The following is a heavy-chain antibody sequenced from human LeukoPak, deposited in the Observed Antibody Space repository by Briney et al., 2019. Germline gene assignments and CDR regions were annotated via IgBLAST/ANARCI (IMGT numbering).Heavy chain of an antibody. V-gene: IGHV1-8*01. D-gene: IGHD3-10*01. Sequence: ASVNVSCKASGYTFTSYDINWVRQATGHGLEWMGWMNPNTGNTGYAQKFQGRVTMTRNTSISTAYMELSSLRSEDTAVYYCAGSGSYYNLPHYWGQGTLVTVSS. CDR2: MNPNTGNT. J-gene: IGHJ4*02. CDR1: GYTFTSYD. CDR3: AGSGSYYNLPHY.